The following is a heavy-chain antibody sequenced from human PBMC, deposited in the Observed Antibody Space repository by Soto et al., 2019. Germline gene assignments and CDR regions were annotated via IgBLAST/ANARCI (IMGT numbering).Heavy chain of an antibody. CDR2: IYHTGNT. CDR3: ASEPLDGMDV. CDR1: GGSVNTGDTY. V-gene: IGHV4-30-4*01. J-gene: IGHJ6*02. Sequence: HVRLHQAGPRLVKPSQTLSLECSVIGGSVNTGDTYCSWVRQSPGRGLEWIGYIYHTGNTFYNPALENRVTMSVDASKNQFSLTLTSVTAADTADYFIASEPLDGMDVCGQGTNFTVYS.